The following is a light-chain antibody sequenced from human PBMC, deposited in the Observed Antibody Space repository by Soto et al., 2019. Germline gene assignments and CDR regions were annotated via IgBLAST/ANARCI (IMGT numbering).Light chain of an antibody. J-gene: IGKJ4*01. CDR3: QQLSRYPLT. V-gene: IGKV1-9*01. CDR1: QALSNY. Sequence: DIQLTHSSSVLSAAVVDTFTITCRASQALSNYLAWYQQKPGKAPDLLIYSASTLQSGVPSRFSGSGSETEFSLTIRALQPEDFATYYCQQLSRYPLTFGGGTKVDIK. CDR2: SAS.